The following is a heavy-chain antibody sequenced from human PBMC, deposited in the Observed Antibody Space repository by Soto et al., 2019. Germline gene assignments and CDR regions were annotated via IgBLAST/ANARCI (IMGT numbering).Heavy chain of an antibody. CDR3: AKAAGNDYYFYMDV. CDR1: GFTFSSYA. V-gene: IGHV3-23*01. Sequence: GGSLRLSCAASGFTFSSYAMNWVRQAPGKGLEWVSDISGSGGSPYYAVSVKGRFSISRDNSKDTLSLQMNSLRAEDTAIYYCAKAAGNDYYFYMDVWGQGTTVTVSS. CDR2: ISGSGGSP. J-gene: IGHJ6*03. D-gene: IGHD3-10*01.